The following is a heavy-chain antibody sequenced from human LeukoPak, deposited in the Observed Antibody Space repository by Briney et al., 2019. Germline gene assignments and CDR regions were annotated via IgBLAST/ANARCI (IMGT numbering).Heavy chain of an antibody. J-gene: IGHJ4*02. CDR1: GGSISRYY. D-gene: IGHD3-22*01. Sequence: SETLSLTCTVSGGSISRYYWSWIRQPPGKGLEWIGCIYYSGSTNHNPSIKSRVTISVDTSKNQFSLELSSVTAADTAAYYCARGDPYDSSGYLPYYFDYWGQGTLVSVSS. V-gene: IGHV4-59*01. CDR2: IYYSGST. CDR3: ARGDPYDSSGYLPYYFDY.